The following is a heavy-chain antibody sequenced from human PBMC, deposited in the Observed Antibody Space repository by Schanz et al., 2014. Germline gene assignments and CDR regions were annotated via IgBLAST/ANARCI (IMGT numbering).Heavy chain of an antibody. D-gene: IGHD2-2*01. CDR1: GFTFSQYG. J-gene: IGHJ4*02. CDR2: ISYDGTNE. V-gene: IGHV3-30*18. Sequence: QVFLAESGGGVVQPGRSLRLSCAASGFTFSQYGMHWVRQAPGKGLEWVAVISYDGTNEYYAESVKGRFTISRDNAKNTLYLQMSSLRGDDTAVYYCAKDGGCSSTNCHDFVVTELPFESWGQGTLVTVSS. CDR3: AKDGGCSSTNCHDFVVTELPFES.